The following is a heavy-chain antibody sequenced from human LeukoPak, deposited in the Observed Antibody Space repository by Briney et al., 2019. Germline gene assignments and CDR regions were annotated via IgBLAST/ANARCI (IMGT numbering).Heavy chain of an antibody. CDR3: ARATYYYDSSGFPHAFDI. V-gene: IGHV3-53*01. CDR1: GFTVSSNY. J-gene: IGHJ3*02. Sequence: GGSLRLSCAASGFTVSSNYMSWVRQAPGKGLEWVSVIYSGGSTYYADSVKGRFTISRDNSKNTLYLQMNSLRAEDTAVYYCARATYYYDSSGFPHAFDIWGQGTMATVSS. CDR2: IYSGGST. D-gene: IGHD3-22*01.